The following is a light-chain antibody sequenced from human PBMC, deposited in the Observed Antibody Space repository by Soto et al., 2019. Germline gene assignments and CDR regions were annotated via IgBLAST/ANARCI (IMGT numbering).Light chain of an antibody. V-gene: IGKV1-27*01. CDR2: AAS. J-gene: IGKJ5*01. Sequence: DIQMTQSPSSLSASVGDRVTITCRASQGISNYLAWYQQKPGKVPKLLIYAASTLQSGVPSRFSGSGSGTDFTPTISSLQPEDVATYYCQKYNSAPIPVGQGTRLESK. CDR1: QGISNY. CDR3: QKYNSAPIP.